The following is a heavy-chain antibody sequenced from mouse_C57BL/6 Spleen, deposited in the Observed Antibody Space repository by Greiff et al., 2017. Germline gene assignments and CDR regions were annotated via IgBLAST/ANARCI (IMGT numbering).Heavy chain of an antibody. J-gene: IGHJ3*01. V-gene: IGHV5-4*01. CDR1: GFPFSSYA. CDR2: ISDGGSYT. D-gene: IGHD2-13*01. CDR3: ERAPADYSDRACFAY. Sequence: EVQLVESGGGLVKPGGSLKLSCAASGFPFSSYAMSWVRQTPEKRLEWVATISDGGSYTYYPDNVKGRFTISRDTAKNNLYLQMSHLKSEDTAMXNCERAPADYSDRACFAYWGQGTPVTVSA.